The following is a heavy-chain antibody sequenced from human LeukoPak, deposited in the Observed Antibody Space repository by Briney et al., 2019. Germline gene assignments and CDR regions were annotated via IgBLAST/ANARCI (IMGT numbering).Heavy chain of an antibody. V-gene: IGHV3-30*02. J-gene: IGHJ4*02. Sequence: GGSLRLSCAASGFTFSSYGMHWVRQAPGKGLEWVAFIRYDGSNKYYADSVKGRFTISRDNSKNTLYLQMNSLRAEDTAVYYCAKALNYYGSGSYSPFDYWGQGTLVTVSS. CDR1: GFTFSSYG. D-gene: IGHD3-10*01. CDR3: AKALNYYGSGSYSPFDY. CDR2: IRYDGSNK.